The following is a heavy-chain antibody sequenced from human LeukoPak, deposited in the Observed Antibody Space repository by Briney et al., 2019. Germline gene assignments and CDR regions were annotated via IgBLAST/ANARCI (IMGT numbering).Heavy chain of an antibody. D-gene: IGHD1/OR15-1a*01. CDR3: ARDQGNWNIDY. Sequence: GGSLRPSCAASGFTFSTYSMNWVRQAPGKGLEWVSYISSSGTIYYADSVKGRFTISRDNAKNSLYLQMNSLRAEDTAVYYCARDQGNWNIDYWGQGTLVTVSS. J-gene: IGHJ4*02. V-gene: IGHV3-48*04. CDR2: ISSSGTI. CDR1: GFTFSTYS.